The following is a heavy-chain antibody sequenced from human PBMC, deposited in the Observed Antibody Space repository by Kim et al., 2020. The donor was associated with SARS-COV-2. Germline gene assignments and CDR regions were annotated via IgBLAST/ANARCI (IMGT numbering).Heavy chain of an antibody. CDR2: ISSSSSTI. CDR3: ARGHSSSWYDNWFDP. V-gene: IGHV3-48*02. J-gene: IGHJ5*02. Sequence: GGSLRLSCAASGFTFSSYSMNWVRQAPGKGLEWVSYISSSSSTIYYADSVKGRFTISRDNAKNSLYLQMNSLRDEDTAVYYCARGHSSSWYDNWFDPWGQGTLVTVSS. D-gene: IGHD6-13*01. CDR1: GFTFSSYS.